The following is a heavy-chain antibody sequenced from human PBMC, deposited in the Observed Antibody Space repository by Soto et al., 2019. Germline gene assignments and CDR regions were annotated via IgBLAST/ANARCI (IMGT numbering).Heavy chain of an antibody. J-gene: IGHJ6*02. CDR1: GFTFSSYG. Sequence: QVQLVESGGGVVQPGRSLRLSCAASGFTFSSYGMHWVRQAPGKGLEWVAVIWYDGSNKYYADSVKGRFTISRDNSKNTLYLQMNSLRAEDTAVYYCARDLCGGDCLRMDVWGQGTTVTVSS. CDR3: ARDLCGGDCLRMDV. V-gene: IGHV3-33*01. CDR2: IWYDGSNK. D-gene: IGHD2-21*02.